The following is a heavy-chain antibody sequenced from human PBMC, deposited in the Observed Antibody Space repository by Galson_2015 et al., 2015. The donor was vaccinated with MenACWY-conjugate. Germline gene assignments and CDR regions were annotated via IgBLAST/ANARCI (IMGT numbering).Heavy chain of an antibody. V-gene: IGHV3-7*03. Sequence: SLRLSCAASGFSLSHYWMSWVRQAPGKGLEWVANIKEDGSERYYVDSVKGRFTISRDNAKNSLFLQMNSLRAEDTAVYYCARPVRVRLNVSPYYFDNWGQGTLVPVSS. J-gene: IGHJ4*02. CDR3: ARPVRVRLNVSPYYFDN. CDR2: IKEDGSER. CDR1: GFSLSHYW. D-gene: IGHD3-16*01.